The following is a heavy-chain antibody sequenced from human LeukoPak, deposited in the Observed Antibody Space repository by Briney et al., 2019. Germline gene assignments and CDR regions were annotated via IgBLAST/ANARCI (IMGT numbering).Heavy chain of an antibody. Sequence: ASVTVSSKASGYTFTGYYIHWVRQAPGQGLEWMGWINPNSGGTNYAQRFQGRVTMTRDTSISTAYMELSRLRSDDTAVYYCARDPGIAAAGTTFFDYWGQGTLVSVSS. CDR3: ARDPGIAAAGTTFFDY. D-gene: IGHD6-13*01. J-gene: IGHJ4*02. CDR2: INPNSGGT. CDR1: GYTFTGYY. V-gene: IGHV1-2*02.